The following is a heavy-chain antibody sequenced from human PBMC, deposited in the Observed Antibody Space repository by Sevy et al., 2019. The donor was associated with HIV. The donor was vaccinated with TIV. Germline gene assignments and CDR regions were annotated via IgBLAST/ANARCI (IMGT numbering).Heavy chain of an antibody. D-gene: IGHD2-2*01. V-gene: IGHV1-2*02. CDR2: INPNSGGT. CDR1: GYTFTGYY. CDR3: ARELYCSSTSCYDAFDI. J-gene: IGHJ3*02. Sequence: ASVKVSCKASGYTFTGYYMHWVRQAPGQGLEWMGWINPNSGGTNYAQKFQGRVTMTRDTSIRTAYMELSRLGSDDTAVYYCARELYCSSTSCYDAFDIWGQGTMVTV.